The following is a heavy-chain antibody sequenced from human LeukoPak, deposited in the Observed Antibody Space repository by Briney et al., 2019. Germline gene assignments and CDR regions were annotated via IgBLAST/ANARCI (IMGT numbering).Heavy chain of an antibody. Sequence: GGSLRLSCAASGFIFSSYSMNWVRQAPGKGLEWVAVISYDGSNKYYAESAKGRFTISRDNSKNTLYLQMNSLRAEDTAVYYCASGISAGLFDNWGQGTLVTVSS. D-gene: IGHD6-25*01. CDR2: ISYDGSNK. CDR1: GFIFSSYS. J-gene: IGHJ4*02. V-gene: IGHV3-30*03. CDR3: ASGISAGLFDN.